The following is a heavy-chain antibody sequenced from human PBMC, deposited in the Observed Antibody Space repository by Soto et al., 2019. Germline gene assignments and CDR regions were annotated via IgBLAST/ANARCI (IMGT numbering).Heavy chain of an antibody. V-gene: IGHV4-31*03. J-gene: IGHJ5*02. CDR2: IYYSGST. Sequence: PSETLSLTCTVSGGSISSGGYYWSWIRQHPGKGLEWIGYIYYSGSTYYNPSLKSRVTISVDTSKNQFSLKLSSVTAADTAVYYCARSWGYCSGGSCYPNWFDPWGQGTLVTVSS. CDR1: GGSISSGGYY. CDR3: ARSWGYCSGGSCYPNWFDP. D-gene: IGHD2-15*01.